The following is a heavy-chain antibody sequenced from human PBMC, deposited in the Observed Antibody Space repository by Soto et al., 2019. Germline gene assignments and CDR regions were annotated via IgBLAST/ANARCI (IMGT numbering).Heavy chain of an antibody. D-gene: IGHD2-8*01. CDR1: GVSISSGGYY. V-gene: IGHV4-31*03. Sequence: SETLSLTCTVSGVSISSGGYYWSWIRQHPGKGLEWIGNIYYSGRTYYNPSLKSRVILSVDTSKNHFSLTLRSVTAADTAVYYCARHSSTYCTNGVCHQRFDPWGQGTLVTVSS. CDR3: ARHSSTYCTNGVCHQRFDP. CDR2: IYYSGRT. J-gene: IGHJ5*02.